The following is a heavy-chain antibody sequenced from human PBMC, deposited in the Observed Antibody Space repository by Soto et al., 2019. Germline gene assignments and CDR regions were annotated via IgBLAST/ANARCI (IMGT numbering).Heavy chain of an antibody. V-gene: IGHV1-69*01. CDR1: GGTFSNYP. Sequence: QVQLVQSGAEVKKPGSSVKVSCKASGGTFSNYPFTWVRQAPGQGLEWMGGIIPIFGTRNYARKFQGRLTITADESTSTAYMELSSLISEDTALYYCARPRTTATTKGYDYWGQGTLVTVSS. CDR3: ARPRTTATTKGYDY. D-gene: IGHD1-1*01. CDR2: IIPIFGTR. J-gene: IGHJ4*02.